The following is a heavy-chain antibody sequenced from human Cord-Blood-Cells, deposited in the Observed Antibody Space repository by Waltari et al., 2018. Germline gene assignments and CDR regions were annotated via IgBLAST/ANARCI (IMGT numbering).Heavy chain of an antibody. Sequence: VQLVQSGAEVQKPRSPVKVPCKASGGTFSRYAIGWVRQAPGQGLEWMGGIIPIFGTANYAQKFQGRVTITADESTSTAYMELSSLRSEDTAVYYCARDGVREYYYGMDVWGQGTTVTVSS. V-gene: IGHV1-69*01. D-gene: IGHD3-10*01. CDR3: ARDGVREYYYGMDV. CDR1: GGTFSRYA. CDR2: IIPIFGTA. J-gene: IGHJ6*02.